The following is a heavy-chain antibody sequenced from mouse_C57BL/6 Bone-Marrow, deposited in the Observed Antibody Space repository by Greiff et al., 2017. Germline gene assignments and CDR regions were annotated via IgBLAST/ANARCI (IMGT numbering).Heavy chain of an antibody. V-gene: IGHV1-64*01. J-gene: IGHJ1*03. CDR1: GYTFTSYW. D-gene: IGHD2-12*01. CDR3: APLRQGDWYFDV. Sequence: QVQLQQPGAELVKPGASVKLSCKASGYTFTSYWMHWVKQRPGQGLEWIGMIHPNSGSTNYNEKFKSKATLTVDKSSSTAYMQLSSLTSEDSAVYYCAPLRQGDWYFDVWGTGTTVTVSS. CDR2: IHPNSGST.